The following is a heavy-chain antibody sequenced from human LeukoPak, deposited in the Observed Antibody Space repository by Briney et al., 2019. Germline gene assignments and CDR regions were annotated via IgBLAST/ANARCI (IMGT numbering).Heavy chain of an antibody. V-gene: IGHV3-7*01. CDR3: ARVGYCSSTSCHGFED. Sequence: SGGSLRLSCAASGFTFSSYWMSWVRQAPGKGLEWVANIKQDGSEKYYVDSVKGRFTISRDSAKNSLHLQMNSLRAEDTAVYYCARVGYCSSTSCHGFEDWGQGTLVTVSS. CDR2: IKQDGSEK. J-gene: IGHJ4*02. D-gene: IGHD2-2*01. CDR1: GFTFSSYW.